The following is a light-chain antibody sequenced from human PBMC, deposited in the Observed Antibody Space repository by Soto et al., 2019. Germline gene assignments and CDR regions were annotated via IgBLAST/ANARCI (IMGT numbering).Light chain of an antibody. CDR1: QSISRY. CDR2: GAS. CDR3: QQNYNTLIT. Sequence: DIRMTQSPSSLSASVGDRVTITCRASQSISRYLNWYQQKPGKAPKLLIYGASSLQRGVPSRFSGSGSGTDFTLTITSLQPEDFTTYYCQQNYNTLITFGQGTRLEIK. V-gene: IGKV1-39*01. J-gene: IGKJ5*01.